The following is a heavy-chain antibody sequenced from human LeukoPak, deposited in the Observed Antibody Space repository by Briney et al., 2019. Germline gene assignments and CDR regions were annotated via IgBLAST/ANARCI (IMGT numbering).Heavy chain of an antibody. J-gene: IGHJ4*02. CDR1: GGSISSYY. CDR3: ARYLSNGYVEYFDY. CDR2: IYYSGST. V-gene: IGHV4-59*01. D-gene: IGHD5-18*01. Sequence: PSETLSLTCTVPGGSISSYYWSWIRQPPGKGLEWIGYIYYSGSTNYNPSLKSRVTISVDTSNNQFSLKLSSVTAADTAVYYCARYLSNGYVEYFDYWGQGTLVTVSS.